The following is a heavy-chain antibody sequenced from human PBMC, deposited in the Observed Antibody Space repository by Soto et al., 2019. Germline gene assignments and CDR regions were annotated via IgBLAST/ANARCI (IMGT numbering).Heavy chain of an antibody. CDR1: EFTFSSYA. V-gene: IGHV3-30-3*01. Sequence: QVQLVESGGGAVQPGRSLRLSCAASEFTFSSYAMHWGRQAPGKGLEWVAVISYDGSNKYYADSVKGQFTISRDNSKNTLYLQMNSLRAEDTAVYYCARYYYDSSGYDGMDVWGQGTTVTVSS. CDR2: ISYDGSNK. J-gene: IGHJ6*02. CDR3: ARYYYDSSGYDGMDV. D-gene: IGHD3-22*01.